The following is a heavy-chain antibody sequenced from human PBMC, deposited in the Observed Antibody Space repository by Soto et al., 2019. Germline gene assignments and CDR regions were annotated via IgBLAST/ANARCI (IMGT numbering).Heavy chain of an antibody. CDR3: GRGNWNYYYGFDV. CDR2: IKPDGSEQ. CDR1: EFTFDKYY. Sequence: PGGSLRLSCAASEFTFDKYYMTWVRQAPGKGPEWVANIKPDGSEQYYVDSVKGRFTISRDNANNSLYLQMNSLRAEDTAVYFCGRGNWNYYYGFDVWGQGTTVTVSS. D-gene: IGHD1-20*01. V-gene: IGHV3-7*01. J-gene: IGHJ6*02.